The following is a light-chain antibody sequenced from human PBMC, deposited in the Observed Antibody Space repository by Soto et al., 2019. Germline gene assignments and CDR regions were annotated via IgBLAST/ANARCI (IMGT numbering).Light chain of an antibody. CDR1: QSVSSN. J-gene: IGKJ1*01. CDR3: QQYNNWPRT. Sequence: EIVMTQSPATLSVSPGERATLSCRASQSVSSNLAWYQQKPGQAPRLLIYGASTSATGIPARFSGSGSGTDFTLTISSLQSEDFAVYYCQQYNNWPRTFGQGTKV. CDR2: GAS. V-gene: IGKV3-15*01.